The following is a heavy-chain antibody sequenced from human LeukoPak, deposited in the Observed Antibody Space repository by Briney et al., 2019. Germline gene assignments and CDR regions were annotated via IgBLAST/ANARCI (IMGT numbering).Heavy chain of an antibody. J-gene: IGHJ4*02. V-gene: IGHV4-59*01. D-gene: IGHD3-3*01. CDR2: MYYSGST. Sequence: SETLSLTCTVSGGSISNYYWSWIRQPPGKGLEWIGYMYYSGSTNYNPSLKSRITISVDTSKNQFSLKLSSVTAADTAVYYCASSHPLGSNNDYYTPFDYWGQGTLVTVSS. CDR3: ASSHPLGSNNDYYTPFDY. CDR1: GGSISNYY.